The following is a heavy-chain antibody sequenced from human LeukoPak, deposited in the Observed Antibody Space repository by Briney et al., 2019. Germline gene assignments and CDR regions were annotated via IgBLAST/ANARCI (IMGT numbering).Heavy chain of an antibody. Sequence: GGSLRLSCAASGFTFSSYAMSWARQAPGKGLEWVSAISGSGGSTYYADSVKGRFTISRDNSKNTLYLQMNSLRAEDTAVYYCAKAPNYDFWSGYDPFDPWGQGTLVTVSS. CDR2: ISGSGGST. CDR3: AKAPNYDFWSGYDPFDP. J-gene: IGHJ5*02. D-gene: IGHD3-3*01. CDR1: GFTFSSYA. V-gene: IGHV3-23*01.